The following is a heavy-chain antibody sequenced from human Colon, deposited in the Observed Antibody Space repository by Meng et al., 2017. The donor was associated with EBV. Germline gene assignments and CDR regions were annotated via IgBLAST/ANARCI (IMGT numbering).Heavy chain of an antibody. D-gene: IGHD6-19*01. J-gene: IGHJ4*02. CDR3: ARVGQWLPIDY. CDR2: IYYSGNT. Sequence: QVQVQESGPGLVKPSXXLXLTCTVSGGSMSSGDYFWNWLRQPPGKGLEWIGYIYYSGNTYYNPSLKSRVTISIDTSKNQFSLKLSSVTAADTAVYYCARVGQWLPIDYWGQGTLVTVSS. CDR1: GGSMSSGDYF. V-gene: IGHV4-30-4*01.